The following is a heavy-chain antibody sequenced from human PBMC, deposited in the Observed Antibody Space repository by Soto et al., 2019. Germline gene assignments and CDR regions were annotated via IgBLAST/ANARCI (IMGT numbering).Heavy chain of an antibody. CDR2: IWYVGSNK. CDR3: ARGEQPDY. J-gene: IGHJ4*02. Sequence: QVQLVESGGGVVQPGRSLRLSCAASGFTFSSYGMHWVRQAPGKGLEWVAVIWYVGSNKYYADSVKGRFTISRDNSKNTLYLQMNSLRAEDTAVYYCARGEQPDYWGQGTLVTVSS. CDR1: GFTFSSYG. D-gene: IGHD3-16*01. V-gene: IGHV3-33*01.